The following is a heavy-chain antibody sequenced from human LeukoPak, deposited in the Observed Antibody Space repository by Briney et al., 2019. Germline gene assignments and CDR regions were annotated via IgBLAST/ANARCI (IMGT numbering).Heavy chain of an antibody. CDR2: IKQDGSEE. J-gene: IGHJ4*02. V-gene: IGHV3-7*01. CDR1: GFTFSNYW. Sequence: PGGSLRLSCAASGFTFSNYWMSWVRQAPGKGLEWVANIKQDGSEENYVDSVKGRFTISRDNAQNSLYLQMNSLRVEDTAVYYCVRGGTYYDDKWGQGTLVTVSS. D-gene: IGHD3-22*01. CDR3: VRGGTYYDDK.